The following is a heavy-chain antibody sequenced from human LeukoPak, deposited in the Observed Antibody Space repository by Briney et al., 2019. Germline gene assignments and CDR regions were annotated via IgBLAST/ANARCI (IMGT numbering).Heavy chain of an antibody. CDR3: TTDSSSGYDRGYYFDY. V-gene: IGHV3-15*01. Sequence: GSLRLSRAASGFTFSNAWMSWVRQAPGKGLEWVGRIKSKTDGGTTDYAAPVKGRFTISRDDSKNTLYLQMNSLKTEDTAVYYCTTDSSSGYDRGYYFDYWGQGTLVTVSS. CDR2: IKSKTDGGTT. D-gene: IGHD5-12*01. J-gene: IGHJ4*02. CDR1: GFTFSNAW.